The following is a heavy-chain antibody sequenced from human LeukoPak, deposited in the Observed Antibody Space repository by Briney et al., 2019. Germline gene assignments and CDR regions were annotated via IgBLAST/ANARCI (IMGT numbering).Heavy chain of an antibody. CDR1: GGSISSGDYY. D-gene: IGHD4/OR15-4a*01. V-gene: IGHV4-30-4*01. Sequence: PSQTLSLTWTVSGGSISSGDYYWSWIRQPPGKGLEWIGYIYYSGSTYYNPSLKSRVTISVDTSKNQFSLKLSSVTAADTAVYYCARWAMVKSDDDYWGQGTLVTVSS. CDR2: IYYSGST. J-gene: IGHJ4*02. CDR3: ARWAMVKSDDDY.